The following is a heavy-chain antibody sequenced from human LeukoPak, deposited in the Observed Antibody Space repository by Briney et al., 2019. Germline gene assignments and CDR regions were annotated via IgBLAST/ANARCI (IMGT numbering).Heavy chain of an antibody. Sequence: GGSLRLSCAASGFTFSSYAMSWVRQAPGKGLEWVSAISGSGGTTYYADSVKGRFTISRDNSKNTLYLQMNSLRAEDTAVYYCAKDRNYDFTVDAFDIWGQGTMVTVSS. J-gene: IGHJ3*02. V-gene: IGHV3-23*01. CDR2: ISGSGGTT. D-gene: IGHD3-3*01. CDR3: AKDRNYDFTVDAFDI. CDR1: GFTFSSYA.